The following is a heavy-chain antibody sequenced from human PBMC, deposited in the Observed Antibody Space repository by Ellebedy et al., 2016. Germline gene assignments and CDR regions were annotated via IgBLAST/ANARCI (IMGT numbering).Heavy chain of an antibody. Sequence: GGSLRLXXAASGFTFSDYYMSWIRQAPGKGLEWVSYISSSSSYTNYADSVKGRFTISRDNAKNSLYLQMNSLRAEDTAVYYCARDGSNVYYYDSSGYYGMDVWGQGTTVTVSS. D-gene: IGHD3-22*01. CDR2: ISSSSSYT. CDR1: GFTFSDYY. CDR3: ARDGSNVYYYDSSGYYGMDV. J-gene: IGHJ6*02. V-gene: IGHV3-11*05.